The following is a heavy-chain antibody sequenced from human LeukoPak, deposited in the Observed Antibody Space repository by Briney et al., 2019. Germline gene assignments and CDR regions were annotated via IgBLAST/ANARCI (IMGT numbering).Heavy chain of an antibody. CDR3: AVDSYNWFDP. D-gene: IGHD3-16*01. V-gene: IGHV4-59*01. CDR2: IYYSGST. Sequence: PSETLSLTCTVSGGSISSYYWSWIRQPPGKGLEWIGYIYYSGSTNYNPSLKSRVTISVDTSKNQFSLKLSSVTAADTAVYYCAVDSYNWFDPGGQGTLVTVSS. J-gene: IGHJ5*02. CDR1: GGSISSYY.